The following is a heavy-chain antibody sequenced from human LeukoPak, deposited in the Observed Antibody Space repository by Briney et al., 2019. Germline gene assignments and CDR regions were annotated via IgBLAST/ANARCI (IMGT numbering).Heavy chain of an antibody. CDR3: VRDPSGSPYFDQ. CDR2: IRSTSTI. Sequence: GGSLRLSCAASGFTFSSYSMNWVRQAPGKGLECVSYIRSTSTIYYADSVKGRFTISRDNAKNSLYLQMNTLRDEDTAVYYCVRDPSGSPYFDQWGPGTLVTVSS. J-gene: IGHJ4*02. D-gene: IGHD1-26*01. V-gene: IGHV3-48*02. CDR1: GFTFSSYS.